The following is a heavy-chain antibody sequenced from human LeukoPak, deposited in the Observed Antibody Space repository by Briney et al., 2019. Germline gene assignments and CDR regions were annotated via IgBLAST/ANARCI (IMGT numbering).Heavy chain of an antibody. Sequence: GGSLRLSCAASGFTFGSYEVTWVRQAPGKGLEWVSYISSSGSTIYYADSVKGRFTISRDNAKNSLYLQMNSLRAEDTAVYYCARVSYSSGWFFDYWGQGTLVTVSS. CDR2: ISSSGSTI. V-gene: IGHV3-48*03. J-gene: IGHJ4*02. CDR3: ARVSYSSGWFFDY. CDR1: GFTFGSYE. D-gene: IGHD6-19*01.